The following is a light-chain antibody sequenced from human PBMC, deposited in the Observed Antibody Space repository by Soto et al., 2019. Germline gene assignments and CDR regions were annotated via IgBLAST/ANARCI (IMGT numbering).Light chain of an antibody. J-gene: IGKJ1*01. Sequence: DIAMTQSAANLSVSPGERATLXCRASQSIRSELAWYQQKPRQAPRPLIYGASTRATGIPARFSGSGSGTEFTLPISSLQSEDFAVYYCQQYNSYSEAFGQGTKVDIK. CDR2: GAS. CDR1: QSIRSE. CDR3: QQYNSYSEA. V-gene: IGKV3-15*01.